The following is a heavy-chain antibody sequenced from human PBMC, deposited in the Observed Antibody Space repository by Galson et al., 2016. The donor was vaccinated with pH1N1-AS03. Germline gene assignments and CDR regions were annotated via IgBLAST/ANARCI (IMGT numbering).Heavy chain of an antibody. CDR1: GYTFTTYD. D-gene: IGHD2-15*01. CDR2: MNPDSGNT. Sequence: SVKVSCKASGYTFTTYDINWVRQAPGQGPEWMGWMNPDSGNTGYAPSFQGRVTITRDTSISTAYMELSSLRSEDTAVYYCARGVVDCSGPACSGTLRFDPWGQGTLVTVSS. V-gene: IGHV1-8*03. CDR3: ARGVVDCSGPACSGTLRFDP. J-gene: IGHJ5*02.